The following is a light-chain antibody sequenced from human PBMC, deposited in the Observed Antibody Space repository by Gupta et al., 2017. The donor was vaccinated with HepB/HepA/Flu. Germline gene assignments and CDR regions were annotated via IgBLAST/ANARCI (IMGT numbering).Light chain of an antibody. CDR2: GHS. CDR3: QSYDRSLREV. V-gene: IGLV1-40*01. Sequence: QSVLTQPPSESGAPGQRVTISCTGSSSNMGAGYDVRWYQQLPGASPKLLVYGHSHRPSGVPVRFSGSMSGTSASLAITGLQAEDEADYCCQSYDRSLREVFGTGTKVTVL. CDR1: SSNMGAGYD. J-gene: IGLJ1*01.